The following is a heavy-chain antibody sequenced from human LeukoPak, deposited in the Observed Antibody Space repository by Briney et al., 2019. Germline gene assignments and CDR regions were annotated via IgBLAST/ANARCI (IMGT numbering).Heavy chain of an antibody. CDR2: ISGSGGST. CDR1: GFTSSSYA. Sequence: GGSLRLSCAASGFTSSSYAMSWVRQAPGKGLGWVSAISGSGGSTYYADSVKGRFTISRDNSKNALYLQMNSLRAEDTAVYYCAKDRDDYDSSGSNWFDPWGQGTLVTVSS. CDR3: AKDRDDYDSSGSNWFDP. J-gene: IGHJ5*02. V-gene: IGHV3-23*01. D-gene: IGHD3-22*01.